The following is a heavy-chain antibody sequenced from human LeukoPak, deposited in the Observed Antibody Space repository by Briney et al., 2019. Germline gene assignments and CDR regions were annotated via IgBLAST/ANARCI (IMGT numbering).Heavy chain of an antibody. J-gene: IGHJ4*02. D-gene: IGHD3-10*01. CDR3: ARDLYGSGSYYLY. CDR1: GDSISSGRYY. Sequence: SETLSLTCTVSGDSISSGRYYWSWVRQPAGKELEWIGRIYTSGKTDYNPYTPSLKSRVTVSLDTSKNQFSLKLSSVTAADTAVYYCARDLYGSGSYYLYWGQGTLVTVSS. V-gene: IGHV4-61*02. CDR2: IYTSGKT.